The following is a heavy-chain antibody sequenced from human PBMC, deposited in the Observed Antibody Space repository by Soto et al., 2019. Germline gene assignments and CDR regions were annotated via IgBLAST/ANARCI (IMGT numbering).Heavy chain of an antibody. D-gene: IGHD1-1*01. CDR2: IYWDNDK. CDR3: AQRRGGYNWNDGDFDY. Sequence: QITLKESGPTLVKPTETLTLTCTFSGFSLSTTGVGVGWIRQPPGKALECLALIYWDNDKRYRPSLKSRLTITKDTAKNQGVLTMTNMDPVDTGTFFCAQRRGGYNWNDGDFDYWGQGTLVAVSS. J-gene: IGHJ4*02. V-gene: IGHV2-5*02. CDR1: GFSLSTTGVG.